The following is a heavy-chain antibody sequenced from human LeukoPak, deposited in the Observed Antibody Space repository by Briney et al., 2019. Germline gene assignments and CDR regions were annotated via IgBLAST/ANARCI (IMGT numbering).Heavy chain of an antibody. CDR2: IKSDGSGI. D-gene: IGHD4-23*01. Sequence: GGSLRLSCAASGFTFSAYWMHWVRHAPGKGLVWVSRIKSDGSGIMYADSVRGRFTISRDNAKNTLYLQMNSLRAEDTAVYYCARDLDYGGRSNFDHWGQGTLVTVSS. CDR1: GFTFSAYW. V-gene: IGHV3-74*03. J-gene: IGHJ4*02. CDR3: ARDLDYGGRSNFDH.